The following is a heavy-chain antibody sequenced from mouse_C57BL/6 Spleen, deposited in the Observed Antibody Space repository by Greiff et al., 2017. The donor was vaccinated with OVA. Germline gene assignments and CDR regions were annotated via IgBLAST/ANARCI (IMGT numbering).Heavy chain of an antibody. CDR1: GFTFSDYY. Sequence: EVNLVESGGGLVQPGGSLKLSCAASGFTFSDYYMYWVRQTPEKRLEWVTYISNGGGSTYYPDTVKGRFSISRDNAKNTLYLQMSRLKSEDTAMYYCARQEGSSYLDYWGQGTTLTVSS. D-gene: IGHD1-1*01. CDR2: ISNGGGST. J-gene: IGHJ2*01. V-gene: IGHV5-12*01. CDR3: ARQEGSSYLDY.